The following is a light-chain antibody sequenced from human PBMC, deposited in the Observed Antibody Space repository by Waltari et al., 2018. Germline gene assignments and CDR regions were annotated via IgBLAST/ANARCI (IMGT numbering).Light chain of an antibody. Sequence: QSALTQPASVSGSPGQSITLSCTGTNNDIGSFTLVSWYQQHPDKVPNLIIFEVTKRPSGVSNRFSGSKSGNTASLTISGLQADDEADYYCCSYASSGTLFGGGTKLTVL. CDR3: CSYASSGTL. J-gene: IGLJ3*02. CDR1: NNDIGSFTL. V-gene: IGLV2-23*02. CDR2: EVT.